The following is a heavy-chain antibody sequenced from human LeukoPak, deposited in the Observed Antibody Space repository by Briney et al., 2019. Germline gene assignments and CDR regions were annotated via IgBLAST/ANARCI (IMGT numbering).Heavy chain of an antibody. CDR3: SKKGVVTGTPVFGY. Sequence: PGGSLRLSCAAAGFTFSSYAMSWVRQAPGKGLDWVSAISGSGGSTYYADAVKGRFTISRDNSKNTLYLQMNSLRAEDTGVYYCSKKGVVTGTPVFGYWGQGTLVTVSS. CDR2: ISGSGGST. J-gene: IGHJ4*02. CDR1: GFTFSSYA. V-gene: IGHV3-23*01. D-gene: IGHD1-20*01.